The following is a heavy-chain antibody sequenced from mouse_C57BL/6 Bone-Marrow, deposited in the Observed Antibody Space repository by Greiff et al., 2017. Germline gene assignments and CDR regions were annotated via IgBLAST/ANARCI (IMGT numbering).Heavy chain of an antibody. D-gene: IGHD2-3*01. V-gene: IGHV1-15*01. Sequence: QVQLQQSGAELVRPGASVTLSCKASGYTFTDYEMHWVKQTPVHGLAWIGAIDPETGGTAYNQKFKGKAILTADTSTSTAYMELRSLTSKDSAVYDCTGWLLPYWYFDVGGTGTTVTVSA. J-gene: IGHJ1*03. CDR3: TGWLLPYWYFDV. CDR2: IDPETGGT. CDR1: GYTFTDYE.